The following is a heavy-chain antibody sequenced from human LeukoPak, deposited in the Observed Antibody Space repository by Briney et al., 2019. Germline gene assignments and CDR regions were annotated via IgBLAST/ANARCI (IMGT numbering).Heavy chain of an antibody. CDR1: GYTLTSYG. CDR2: ISAYNGNT. Sequence: ASVKVSCKASGYTLTSYGISWVRQAPGQGLEWMGWISAYNGNTNYAQKLQGRVTMTTDTSTSAAYMELRSLRSDETAVYYCARGGDYGDYRPYYFDYWGQGTLVTVSA. D-gene: IGHD4-17*01. V-gene: IGHV1-18*01. CDR3: ARGGDYGDYRPYYFDY. J-gene: IGHJ4*02.